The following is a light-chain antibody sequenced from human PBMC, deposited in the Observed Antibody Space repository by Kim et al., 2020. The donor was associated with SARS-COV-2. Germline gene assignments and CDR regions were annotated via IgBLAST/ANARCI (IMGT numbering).Light chain of an antibody. CDR1: QGIDNY. J-gene: IGKJ4*01. CDR2: AAS. Sequence: DIQMTQSPSAMSAYVGDRVTITCRASQGIDNYLTWFQQKPGKVPKRLIFAASSVLSEVPSRFSGSGSGTEFTLTITNLQPEDFATYYCLQHHSYPLTLGGGTKVDIK. V-gene: IGKV1-17*03. CDR3: LQHHSYPLT.